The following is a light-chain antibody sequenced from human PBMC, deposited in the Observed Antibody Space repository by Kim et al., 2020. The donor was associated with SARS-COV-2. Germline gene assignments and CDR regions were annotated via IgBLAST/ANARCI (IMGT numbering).Light chain of an antibody. CDR2: EES. CDR3: QQTHSFPLT. Sequence: ASVGDRVTITCRASQDISSWLGWYQQKPGKAPKVLIYEESDLQSGVPSRFSGSGSGTDFTHTINSLQPEDFATYYCQQTHSFPLTFGGGTKVDIK. J-gene: IGKJ4*01. CDR1: QDISSW. V-gene: IGKV1D-12*01.